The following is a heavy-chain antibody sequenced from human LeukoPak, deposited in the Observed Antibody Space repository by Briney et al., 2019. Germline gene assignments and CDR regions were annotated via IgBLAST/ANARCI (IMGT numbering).Heavy chain of an antibody. J-gene: IGHJ4*02. CDR3: ASAAPEDYFDY. V-gene: IGHV4-38-2*02. Sequence: ASETLSLTCTVFGSSINSDFYWGWIRQPPGKGLEWVGSIYHDGNTFYNPSLKSRIIISLDTSRRQFSLRMTSLSAADTAVYYCASAAPEDYFDYWGQGALVTVSS. D-gene: IGHD2-15*01. CDR1: GSSINSDFY. CDR2: IYHDGNT.